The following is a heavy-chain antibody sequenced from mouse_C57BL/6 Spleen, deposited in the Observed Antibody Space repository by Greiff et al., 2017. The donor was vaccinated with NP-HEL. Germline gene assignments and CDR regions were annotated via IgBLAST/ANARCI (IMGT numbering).Heavy chain of an antibody. V-gene: IGHV1-54*01. Sequence: VKLMESGAELVRPGTSVKVSCKASGYAFTNYLIEWVKQRPGQGLEWIGVINPGSGGTNYNEKFKGKATLTADKSSSTAYMQLSSLTSEDSAVYFCARERGNRYFDVWGTGTTVTVSS. CDR3: ARERGNRYFDV. CDR1: GYAFTNYL. CDR2: INPGSGGT. D-gene: IGHD2-1*01. J-gene: IGHJ1*03.